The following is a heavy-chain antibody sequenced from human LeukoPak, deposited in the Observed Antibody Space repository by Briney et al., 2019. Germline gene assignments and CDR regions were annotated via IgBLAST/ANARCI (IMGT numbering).Heavy chain of an antibody. CDR3: ARHYWKIYDY. V-gene: IGHV4-59*08. CDR2: IYYSGST. J-gene: IGHJ4*02. Sequence: SETLSLTCTVSGGSISSYYWSWIRQPPGKGLGWIGYIYYSGSTNYNPSLKSRVTISVDTSKNQFSLKLSSVTAADTAVYYCARHYWKIYDYWGQGSLVTVSS. D-gene: IGHD1-1*01. CDR1: GGSISSYY.